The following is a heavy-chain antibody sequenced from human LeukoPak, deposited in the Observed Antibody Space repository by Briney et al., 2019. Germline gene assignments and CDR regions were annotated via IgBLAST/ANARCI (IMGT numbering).Heavy chain of an antibody. CDR3: AKQYRSRYYYDNSAYDY. CDR1: GFTFSTYA. D-gene: IGHD3-22*01. J-gene: IGHJ4*02. V-gene: IGHV3-30*18. Sequence: GGSLRLSCAASGFTFSTYAMHWVRQAPGKGLEWVAVTSYDGSNSNYADSVKGRFTLSRDNSENTLYLQTDSLRTEDTAVYYCAKQYRSRYYYDNSAYDYWGQGTLVSVSS. CDR2: TSYDGSNS.